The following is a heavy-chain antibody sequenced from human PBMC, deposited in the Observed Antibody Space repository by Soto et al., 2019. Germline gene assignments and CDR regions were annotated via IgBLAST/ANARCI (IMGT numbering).Heavy chain of an antibody. Sequence: SETLSLTCAVTGGSIISDGYSWSWIRQPPGKGLQWIGHIYEGGNTYYTPSLESRVAISTDKSKNQFSLRLSSVTAADTAVYYCVRRSPEDAFDIWGQGTMVTVSS. CDR3: VRRSPEDAFDI. V-gene: IGHV4-30-2*01. CDR1: GGSIISDGYS. CDR2: IYEGGNT. J-gene: IGHJ3*02.